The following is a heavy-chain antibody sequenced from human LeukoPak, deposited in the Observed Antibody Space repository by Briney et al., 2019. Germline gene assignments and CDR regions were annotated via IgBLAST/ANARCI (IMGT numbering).Heavy chain of an antibody. CDR2: IYRSGST. V-gene: IGHV4-30-2*01. CDR3: ARADPSSAYYFFDF. Sequence: SETLSLTCAVSGGSISSGGDSWTWIRQPPGQGLEWIGYIYRSGSTYYNPSLESRLTMSIDRSKNQFSLRLASVTAADTAVYYCARADPSSAYYFFDFWGQGVLVTVSS. CDR1: GGSISSGGDS. J-gene: IGHJ4*02. D-gene: IGHD3-22*01.